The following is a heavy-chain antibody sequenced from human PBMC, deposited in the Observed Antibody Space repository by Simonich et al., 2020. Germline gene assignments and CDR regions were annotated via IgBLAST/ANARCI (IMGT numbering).Heavy chain of an antibody. D-gene: IGHD7-27*01. Sequence: QVQLVQSGAEVKKPGASVKVSCKASGYTLTELSMHWVRQAPGQGLEWMGWINPNSGGTNYAQKFQGRVTMTRDTSISTAYMELSRLRSDDTAVYYCAREVLTGIFTFDYWGQGTLVTVSS. J-gene: IGHJ4*02. CDR1: GYTLTELS. CDR3: AREVLTGIFTFDY. CDR2: INPNSGGT. V-gene: IGHV1-2*02.